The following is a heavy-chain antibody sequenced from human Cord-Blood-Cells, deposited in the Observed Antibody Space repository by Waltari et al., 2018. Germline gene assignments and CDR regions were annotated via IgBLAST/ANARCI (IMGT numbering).Heavy chain of an antibody. CDR1: GGSISSYY. CDR3: ARDDGSRDFQH. V-gene: IGHV4-59*01. J-gene: IGHJ1*01. CDR2: IYYSGST. Sequence: QVQLQESGPGLVKPSETLSLTCTVSGGSISSYYWSWIRQPPGKGLAWIGYIYYSGSTNYNPSLKSRVTISVDTSKNQCSRKLGSVTAADTAVYYCARDDGSRDFQHWGQGTLVTVSS. D-gene: IGHD3-10*01.